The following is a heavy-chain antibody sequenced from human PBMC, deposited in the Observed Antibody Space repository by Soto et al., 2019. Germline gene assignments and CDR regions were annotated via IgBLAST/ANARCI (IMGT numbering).Heavy chain of an antibody. D-gene: IGHD6-13*01. V-gene: IGHV4-59*01. J-gene: IGHJ4*02. CDR1: GVSISFYY. Sequence: SETLPLTCTVSGVSISFYYWSWIRQPPGKGLEWIAYIDSSGSTKYNPSLKSRVTISLDTSRNQLSLKLNSVTAADTAVYYCAREGYSSRWNPIDYWGQGTQVTVSS. CDR2: IDSSGST. CDR3: AREGYSSRWNPIDY.